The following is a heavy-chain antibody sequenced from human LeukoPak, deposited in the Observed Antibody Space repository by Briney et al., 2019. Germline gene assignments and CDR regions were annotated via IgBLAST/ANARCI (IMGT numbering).Heavy chain of an antibody. Sequence: GGSLRLPCAASGFTFSNYAMHWVRHAPGKRLQWVSVISSDGLNKYYADSAKGRFTISRDNSVSTVYLQMNSLRPEDTAVYYCARGRSSPNRKYWGQGTLVTVSS. J-gene: IGHJ4*02. CDR1: GFTFSNYA. V-gene: IGHV3-30*04. CDR2: ISSDGLNK. CDR3: ARGRSSPNRKY. D-gene: IGHD1-14*01.